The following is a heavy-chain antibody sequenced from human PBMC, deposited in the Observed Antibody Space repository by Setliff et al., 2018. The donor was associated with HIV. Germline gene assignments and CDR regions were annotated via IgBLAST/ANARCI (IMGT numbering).Heavy chain of an antibody. CDR1: GFTFSSYA. V-gene: IGHV3-30*04. J-gene: IGHJ3*01. D-gene: IGHD3-22*01. CDR2: ISYDGSNK. Sequence: GGSLRLSCAASGFTFSSYAMHWVRQAPGKGLEWVAVISYDGSNKYYADSVKGRFTISRDNSKNTLNLQMNSLRAEDTAMYYCAKLDYYDFSGSWARKAAIDFWGQGTMVTVSS. CDR3: AKLDYYDFSGSWARKAAIDF.